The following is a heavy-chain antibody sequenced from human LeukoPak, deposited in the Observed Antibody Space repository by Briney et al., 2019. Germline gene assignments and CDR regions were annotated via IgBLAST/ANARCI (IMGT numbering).Heavy chain of an antibody. CDR1: GYTFTDYY. CDR3: ASGSTPGYSSSWCYYFGY. Sequence: ASVKVSCKASGYTFTDYYMHWVRQAPGQGLEWMGWINPNSRGTHYAQKFQERVTMTRDTSISTAYMEVSRLKSDDTAVYYCASGSTPGYSSSWCYYFGYWGQGTLVTVSS. V-gene: IGHV1-2*02. J-gene: IGHJ4*02. D-gene: IGHD6-19*01. CDR2: INPNSRGT.